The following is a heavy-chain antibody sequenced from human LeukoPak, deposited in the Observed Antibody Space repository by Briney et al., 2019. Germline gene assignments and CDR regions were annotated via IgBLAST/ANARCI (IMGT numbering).Heavy chain of an antibody. J-gene: IGHJ5*02. CDR1: GYSFTSYW. CDR3: ARGQYHYYGSGSYYFDP. CDR2: IYPGDSDT. Sequence: GESLKISCKGSGYSFTSYWIGWVRQMPGKGLEWMGIIYPGDSDTRYSPSFQGQVTVSADKSISTAYLQWSSLKASDTAMYYCARGQYHYYGSGSYYFDPWGQGTLVTVSS. D-gene: IGHD3-10*01. V-gene: IGHV5-51*01.